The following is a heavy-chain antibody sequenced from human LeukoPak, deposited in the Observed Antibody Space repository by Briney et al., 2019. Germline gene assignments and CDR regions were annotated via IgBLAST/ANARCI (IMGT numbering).Heavy chain of an antibody. CDR3: AKGDCSSTSCYSEYYYYGMDV. Sequence: PGGSLRLSCAASGFTFSCYAMSWVRQAPGKGLEWVSAISGSGGSTYYADSVKGRFTISRDNSKNTLYLQMNSLRAEDTAVYYCAKGDCSSTSCYSEYYYYGMDVWGKGTTVTVPS. J-gene: IGHJ6*04. CDR2: ISGSGGST. D-gene: IGHD2-2*02. CDR1: GFTFSCYA. V-gene: IGHV3-23*01.